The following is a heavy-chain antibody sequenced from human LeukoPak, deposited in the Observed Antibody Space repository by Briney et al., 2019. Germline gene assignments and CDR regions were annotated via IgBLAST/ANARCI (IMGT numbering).Heavy chain of an antibody. CDR1: GYTFTGYY. CDR2: ITPNSGGT. Sequence: ASVKVSCKASGYTFTGYYMHWVRQAPGQGLEWMEWITPNSGGTNYAQKFQGRVTMTRNTSISTAYMELSRLRSDDTAVYYCARSNYYDSSGGGYYFDYWGQGTLVTVSS. CDR3: ARSNYYDSSGGGYYFDY. V-gene: IGHV1-2*02. D-gene: IGHD3-22*01. J-gene: IGHJ4*02.